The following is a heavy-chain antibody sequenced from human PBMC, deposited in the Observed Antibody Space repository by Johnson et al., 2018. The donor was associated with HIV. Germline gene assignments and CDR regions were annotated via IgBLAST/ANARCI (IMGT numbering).Heavy chain of an antibody. CDR2: ISYDGSSK. CDR3: ARVTLVLDI. J-gene: IGHJ3*02. V-gene: IGHV3-30-3*01. Sequence: QEKLVESGGGVVQPGRSLRLACAASAFTFSNYAMHWVRQAPGKGLEWVAVISYDGSSKYYAESLKGRISISRDNSMNIVHLQMNSLRAEDTAVYYCARVTLVLDIWGQGTMVTVSS. CDR1: AFTFSNYA. D-gene: IGHD4-23*01.